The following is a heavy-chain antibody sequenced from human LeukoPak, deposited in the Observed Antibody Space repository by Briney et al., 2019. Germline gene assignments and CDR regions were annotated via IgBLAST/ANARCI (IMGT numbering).Heavy chain of an antibody. J-gene: IGHJ5*02. Sequence: SGTLSLTCAVSGGSISSSNWWSWVRQPPGKGLEWIGEIYHSGSTNYNPSLKSRVTISVDKSKNQFSLKLSSVTAADTAVYYCARDVYAKTYNWFDPWGQGTQVTVSS. D-gene: IGHD2-8*01. CDR1: GGSISSSNW. V-gene: IGHV4-4*02. CDR2: IYHSGST. CDR3: ARDVYAKTYNWFDP.